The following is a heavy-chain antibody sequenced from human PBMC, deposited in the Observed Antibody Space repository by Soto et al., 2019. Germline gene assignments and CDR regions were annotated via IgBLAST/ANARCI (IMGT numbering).Heavy chain of an antibody. CDR3: AKDRGGDCPDNSCYFGADY. D-gene: IGHD2-2*01. CDR1: GFTFSSYG. CDR2: ISDTGSSH. J-gene: IGHJ4*02. V-gene: IGHV3-30*18. Sequence: GGSLSLSCVGSGFTFSSYGVHWVRQAPGKGLECVAVISDTGSSHYYAASVEGRFTISRENSKNTLSLHMDRLRVEDTAVYYCAKDRGGDCPDNSCYFGADYWGQGTPVTVSS.